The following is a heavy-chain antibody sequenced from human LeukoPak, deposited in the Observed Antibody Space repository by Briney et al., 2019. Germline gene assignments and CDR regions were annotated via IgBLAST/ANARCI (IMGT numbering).Heavy chain of an antibody. CDR2: IYYSGST. D-gene: IGHD3-3*01. CDR3: ARDSTLSIFGVVKAFDY. Sequence: SETLFLTCTVSGGSISSGDYYWSWIRQPPGKGLEWIGYIYYSGSTYYNPSLKSRVTISVDTSKNQFSLKLSSVTAADTAVYYCARDSTLSIFGVVKAFDYWGQGTLVTVSS. CDR1: GGSISSGDYY. J-gene: IGHJ4*02. V-gene: IGHV4-30-4*08.